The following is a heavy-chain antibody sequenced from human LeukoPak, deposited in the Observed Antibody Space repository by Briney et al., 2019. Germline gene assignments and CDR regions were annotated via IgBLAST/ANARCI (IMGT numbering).Heavy chain of an antibody. Sequence: GGSLRLSCAASGFTFSNYYMNWVRQAPGKGLEWVANIKEDGSEKYYVDSAKGRFTISRDNANNSLYLQMNSLRAEDTAVYYCAREFTPLIQFWPRSLDDRYGMDVWGQGTTVTVSS. CDR2: IKEDGSEK. V-gene: IGHV3-7*01. CDR1: GFTFSNYY. CDR3: AREFTPLIQFWPRSLDDRYGMDV. J-gene: IGHJ6*02. D-gene: IGHD5-18*01.